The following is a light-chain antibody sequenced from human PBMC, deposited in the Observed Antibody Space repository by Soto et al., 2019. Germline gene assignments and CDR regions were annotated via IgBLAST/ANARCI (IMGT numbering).Light chain of an antibody. J-gene: IGLJ2*01. V-gene: IGLV2-14*01. CDR2: EVS. CDR1: SSDVGYYNY. Sequence: QSVLTQPASVSGSPGQSITISCTGTSSDVGYYNYVSWYQQHPGNAPKLIIYEVSNRPSGVSNRFSGSKSGNTASLTISGLQAEDEAEYYCGSYTSSSTLVFGGGTKLTVL. CDR3: GSYTSSSTLV.